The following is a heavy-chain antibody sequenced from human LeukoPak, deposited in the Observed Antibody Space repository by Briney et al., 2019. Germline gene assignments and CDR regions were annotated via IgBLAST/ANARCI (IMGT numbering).Heavy chain of an antibody. J-gene: IGHJ4*02. CDR2: IYYTGST. Sequence: SETLSLTCTVSGGSMRNYYGSWIRQPPGKGLEWIAYIYYTGSTYYNPSLKSRVTISVDTSKNQFSLKLSSVTAADTAVYYCARAGRNIAVAGSVDYWGQGTLVTVSS. CDR3: ARAGRNIAVAGSVDY. V-gene: IGHV4-59*12. D-gene: IGHD6-19*01. CDR1: GGSMRNYY.